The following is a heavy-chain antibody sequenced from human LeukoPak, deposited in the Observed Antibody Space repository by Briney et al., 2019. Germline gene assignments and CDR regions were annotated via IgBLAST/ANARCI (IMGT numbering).Heavy chain of an antibody. CDR3: ARGGASYDYVWGSYRLYYYYYMDV. CDR2: IKQDGSEK. D-gene: IGHD3-16*02. Sequence: GGSLRLSCAASGFTFSSYWMSWVRQAPGKGLEWVANIKQDGSEKYYVDSVKGRFTISRDNAKNSLYLQMNSLRAEDTAVYYCARGGASYDYVWGSYRLYYYYYMDVWGKGTTVTISS. V-gene: IGHV3-7*01. J-gene: IGHJ6*03. CDR1: GFTFSSYW.